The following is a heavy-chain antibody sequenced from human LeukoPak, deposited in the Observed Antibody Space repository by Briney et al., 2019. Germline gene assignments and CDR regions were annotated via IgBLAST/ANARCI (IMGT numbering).Heavy chain of an antibody. Sequence: SVKVSCKASGGTFSSYAISWVRQAPGQGLEWMGGIIPIFGIANYAQKFQGRVTITADESTSTAYMELSSLRSEDTAVYYCASSVGYSYVDAFDIWGQGTMVTVSS. CDR2: IIPIFGIA. J-gene: IGHJ3*02. CDR1: GGTFSSYA. V-gene: IGHV1-69*13. CDR3: ASSVGYSYVDAFDI. D-gene: IGHD5-18*01.